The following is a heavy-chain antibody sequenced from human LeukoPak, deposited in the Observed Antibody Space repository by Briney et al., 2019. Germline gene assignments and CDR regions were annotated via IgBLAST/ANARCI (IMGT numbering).Heavy chain of an antibody. CDR2: IHTSDSYP. CDR1: GYSFTSYW. D-gene: IGHD6-13*01. V-gene: IGHV5-10-1*01. J-gene: IGHJ4*02. CDR3: ARFSSSWYGDY. Sequence: KPGESLKISCEASGYSFTSYWITWVRQMPGKGLEWMGTIHTSDSYPNYSPSFEGHVTLSADKSISTAYLQWSSLRASDTAMYFCARFSSSWYGDYWGQGILVTVSS.